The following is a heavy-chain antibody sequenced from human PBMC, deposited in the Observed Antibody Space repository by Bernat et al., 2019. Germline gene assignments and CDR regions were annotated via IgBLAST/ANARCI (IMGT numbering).Heavy chain of an antibody. CDR2: IKSKSDSGKI. Sequence: DVHLVESGGGLVKPGGSLRLSYAASGFTFSNAWMSWVRQAPGKGLEWVCRIKSKSDSGKIDYAAPVKGRITIARDDSKNTLYLQMNRLKTEDTAVYDSTAEEGGDYFWGQGALVTVSS. CDR3: TAEEGGDYF. CDR1: GFTFSNAW. V-gene: IGHV3-15*01. J-gene: IGHJ4*02. D-gene: IGHD4-17*01.